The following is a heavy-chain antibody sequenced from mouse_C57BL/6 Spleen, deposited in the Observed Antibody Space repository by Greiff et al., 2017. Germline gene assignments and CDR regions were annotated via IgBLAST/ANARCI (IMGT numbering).Heavy chain of an antibody. CDR3: ARGGYYYGSSSY. V-gene: IGHV1-53*01. D-gene: IGHD1-1*01. CDR2: INPSNGGS. J-gene: IGHJ3*01. CDR1: GYTFTSFW. Sequence: VQLQQPGTELVKPGASVMLSCKASGYTFTSFWMHWVMQRPGQGLEWIGNINPSNGGSNYNEKFKSKATLTVDKSSSTAYMQLSNLTSEDSAVYYCARGGYYYGSSSYWGQGTLVTVSA.